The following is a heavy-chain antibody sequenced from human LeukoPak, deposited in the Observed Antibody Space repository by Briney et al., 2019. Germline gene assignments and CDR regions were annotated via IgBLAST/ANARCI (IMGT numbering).Heavy chain of an antibody. Sequence: SETLSLTCTVSGGSISSSSYYWSWIRQPPGKGLEWIGYFSNSGTNNYNPSLKGRVTMSVDTSKNQFSLKLSSVTAADTAVYYCARGSNWGDYWGQGTLVTVSS. CDR2: FSNSGTN. CDR3: ARGSNWGDY. J-gene: IGHJ4*02. D-gene: IGHD7-27*01. CDR1: GGSISSSSYY. V-gene: IGHV4-61*05.